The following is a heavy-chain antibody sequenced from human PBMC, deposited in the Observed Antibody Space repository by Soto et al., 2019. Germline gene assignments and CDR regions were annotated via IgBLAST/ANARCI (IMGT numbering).Heavy chain of an antibody. Sequence: GGSLRLSCAASGFTFSDYYMSWIRQAPGKGLEWVSYISSSGSTIYYADSVKGRFTISRDNAKNSLYLQMNSLRAEDTAVYYCARRNIVATISYFDYWGQGTLVTVSS. CDR1: GFTFSDYY. CDR3: ARRNIVATISYFDY. J-gene: IGHJ4*02. D-gene: IGHD5-12*01. CDR2: ISSSGSTI. V-gene: IGHV3-11*01.